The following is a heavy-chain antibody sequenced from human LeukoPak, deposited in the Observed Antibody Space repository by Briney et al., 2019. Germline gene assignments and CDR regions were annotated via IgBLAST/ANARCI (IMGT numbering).Heavy chain of an antibody. Sequence: PGESLKISCKSSGYRFISYWIGRVRQMPGKGPEWMGTIYPGDSNTRYSPSFQGQVTISVDKSIDTAYLQWSSLKASDSAIYYCARRGYCSGNSCYHYDSWGQGTLVTVSS. CDR2: IYPGDSNT. J-gene: IGHJ4*02. CDR1: GYRFISYW. CDR3: ARRGYCSGNSCYHYDS. V-gene: IGHV5-51*01. D-gene: IGHD2-15*01.